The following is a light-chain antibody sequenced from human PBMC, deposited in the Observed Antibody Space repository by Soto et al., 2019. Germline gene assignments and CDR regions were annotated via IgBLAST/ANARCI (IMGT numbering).Light chain of an antibody. CDR1: SSDVGAYNY. J-gene: IGLJ2*01. CDR3: SSYTTTNTLL. Sequence: QSVLTQPASVSGSPGQSITISCTGTSSDVGAYNYVCWYQQHPGKAPKLIIYEVSNRPSGVSDRFSGSRSSNTASLTISGLQADDEADYYCSSYTTTNTLLFGGGTKVTVL. CDR2: EVS. V-gene: IGLV2-14*03.